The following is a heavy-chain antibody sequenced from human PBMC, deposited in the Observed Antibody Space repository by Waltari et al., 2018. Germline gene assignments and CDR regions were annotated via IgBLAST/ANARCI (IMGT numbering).Heavy chain of an antibody. V-gene: IGHV3-43*01. Sequence: EVQLVESGGAVVQPGGSLRLSCTASGFTFDDYTLHWVRQLPGKGLEWVAVINWDGSTKHYADSVKGRFTVSRDNSKNSLYLHMNSLRREDTALYYCAKTMTTWTFDYWGQGTQVTVSS. J-gene: IGHJ4*02. CDR3: AKTMTTWTFDY. CDR1: GFTFDDYT. D-gene: IGHD4-17*01. CDR2: INWDGSTK.